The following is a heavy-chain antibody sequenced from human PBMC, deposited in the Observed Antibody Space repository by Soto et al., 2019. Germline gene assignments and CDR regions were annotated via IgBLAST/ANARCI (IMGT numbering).Heavy chain of an antibody. CDR3: CCRTS. D-gene: IGHD2-2*01. Sequence: PXESLQLSCAASGFTVSSNYMNWVRQAPGKGLEWVSFIYGGSSTYYADSVEGRFTISRDNSKNKLNIPMNSLRGEETAGSPNCCRTSWGHGTVVT. CDR1: GFTVSSNY. CDR2: IYGGSST. V-gene: IGHV3-53*01. J-gene: IGHJ3*01.